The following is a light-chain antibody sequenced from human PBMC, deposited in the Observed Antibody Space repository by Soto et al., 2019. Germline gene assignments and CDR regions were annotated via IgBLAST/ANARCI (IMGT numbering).Light chain of an antibody. V-gene: IGKV1-5*03. CDR2: KVS. J-gene: IGKJ1*01. CDR1: QRTNW. CDR3: QQYNYYPWT. Sequence: DIQITQSPPTLSASVGDRVTITCRASQRTNWLAWYQQKPGKAPKLLIYKVSSLESGVPTRVSGSAYGTSFTLTSSGVPPDDFATYYCQQYNYYPWTFGQGTKVEIK.